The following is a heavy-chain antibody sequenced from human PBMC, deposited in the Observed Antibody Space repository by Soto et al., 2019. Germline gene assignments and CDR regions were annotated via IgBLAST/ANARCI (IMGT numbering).Heavy chain of an antibody. CDR1: GFSLSTSGVG. Sequence: QITLKESGPTRVKPTQTLALTCTFSGFSLSTSGVGVGWIRQPPGKALEWLALIYWDDDKRYSPSLKSRLTITKDTSKNEVVLTMTLLDPVDTATYDCAHRAVYSGSYWDGGYFDYWGQGTLVTISS. CDR2: IYWDDDK. V-gene: IGHV2-5*02. J-gene: IGHJ4*02. D-gene: IGHD1-26*01. CDR3: AHRAVYSGSYWDGGYFDY.